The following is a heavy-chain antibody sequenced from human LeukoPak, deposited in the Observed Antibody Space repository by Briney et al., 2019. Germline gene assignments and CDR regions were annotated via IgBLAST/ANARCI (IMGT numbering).Heavy chain of an antibody. J-gene: IGHJ4*02. CDR3: ARRLTTATFDY. CDR1: GYRFTSYW. CDR2: IYPGDSDT. V-gene: IGHV5-51*01. D-gene: IGHD4-11*01. Sequence: GESLKISCKGSGYRFTSYWIVWVRQMPGEGLEWMGIIYPGDSDTRYSPSFQGLVTISVDKSISTAYLQWSSLKASDTAMCYCARRLTTATFDYWGQGTLVTVSS.